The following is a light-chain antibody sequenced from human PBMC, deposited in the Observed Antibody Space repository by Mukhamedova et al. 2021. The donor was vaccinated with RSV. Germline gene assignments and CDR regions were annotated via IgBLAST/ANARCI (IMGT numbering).Light chain of an antibody. CDR3: QQSYSTPHT. V-gene: IGKV1-39*01. J-gene: IGKJ2*01. Sequence: WYQRRVHGKAPNLLIYAASSLQSGVPSRFSGSGSGTDFTLTISGLQHEDFATYHCQQSYSTPHTFGQGTKLEIE. CDR2: AAS.